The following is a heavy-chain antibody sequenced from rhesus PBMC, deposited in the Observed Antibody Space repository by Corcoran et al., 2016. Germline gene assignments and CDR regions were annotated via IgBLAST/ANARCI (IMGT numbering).Heavy chain of an antibody. Sequence: QLQLQESGPGLVKPSETLSVTCAVSGGSIRSSYWSWIRQAPGKGLEWIGRISRSGGNTDYNPSLKSRVTLAPDTPKNQFSLMLSSVTAADTAVYYCASNTVGTVWGSSYFHYWGQGVLVTVSS. CDR2: ISRSGGNT. V-gene: IGHV4-173*01. CDR3: ASNTVGTVWGSSYFHY. D-gene: IGHD5-24*01. CDR1: GGSIRSSY. J-gene: IGHJ4*01.